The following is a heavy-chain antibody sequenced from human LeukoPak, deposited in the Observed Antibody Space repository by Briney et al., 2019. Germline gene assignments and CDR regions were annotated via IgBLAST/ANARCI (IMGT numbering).Heavy chain of an antibody. CDR1: GFTFSNYW. V-gene: IGHV3-7*01. Sequence: GGSLRLSCAVSGFTFSNYWMSWVRQAPAKGLEWVAYINQDGSERYYVDSMEGRFTISRDNAEKSLFLQMNNLRVEDTALYYCVRYGSYLDAVDFWGQETLVTVAS. CDR2: INQDGSER. J-gene: IGHJ3*01. D-gene: IGHD1-26*01. CDR3: VRYGSYLDAVDF.